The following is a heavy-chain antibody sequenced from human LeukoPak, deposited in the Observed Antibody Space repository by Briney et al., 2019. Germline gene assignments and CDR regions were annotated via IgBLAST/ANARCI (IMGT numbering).Heavy chain of an antibody. J-gene: IGHJ4*02. V-gene: IGHV3-7*01. Sequence: GGSLRLSCAASGFTFSSYWMSWVRQAPGKGLEWVANIKQDGSEKYYVDSVKGRFTISRDNAKNSLYLQMNSLRAEDTAVYYCVRNTPISLTDYWGQGTLVTVSS. CDR1: GFTFSSYW. CDR3: VRNTPISLTDY. CDR2: IKQDGSEK. D-gene: IGHD2-15*01.